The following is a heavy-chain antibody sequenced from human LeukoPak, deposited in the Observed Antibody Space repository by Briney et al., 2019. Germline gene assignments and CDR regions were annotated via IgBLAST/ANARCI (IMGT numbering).Heavy chain of an antibody. Sequence: GGSLRLSCAASGFTFSSYSMNWVRQAPGKGLEWVSSISSSSSYIYYADSVKGRFTISRDNAKNSLYLQMNSLRAEDTAVYCCARGPFVVISYWGQGTLVTVSS. CDR3: ARGPFVVISY. D-gene: IGHD3-22*01. CDR2: ISSSSSYI. J-gene: IGHJ4*02. V-gene: IGHV3-21*01. CDR1: GFTFSSYS.